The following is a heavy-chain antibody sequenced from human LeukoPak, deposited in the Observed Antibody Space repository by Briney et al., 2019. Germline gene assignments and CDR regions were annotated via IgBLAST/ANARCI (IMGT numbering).Heavy chain of an antibody. CDR1: GGSISSHY. CDR3: ARVVWGVYMDV. J-gene: IGHJ6*03. CDR2: IFYSGST. V-gene: IGHV4-59*11. D-gene: IGHD3-16*01. Sequence: SETLSLTCTVSGGSISSHYWSWIRQPPGKGLEWIGYIFYSGSTNYNPSLKSRVTISVDTSKIHFSLKLSSVTAADTAVYYCARVVWGVYMDVWGKGTTVTVSS.